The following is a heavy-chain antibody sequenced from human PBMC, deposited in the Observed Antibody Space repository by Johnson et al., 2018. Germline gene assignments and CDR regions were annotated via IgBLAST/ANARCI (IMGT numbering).Heavy chain of an antibody. Sequence: QVQLVESGGGVVQPGRSLRLSCAASGFIFSNYALHWVRQAPGKGLERVAVISHDGSNEYYADSVKGRFTISRDSSKSTLYLQMNSLGAEDTAVFYCARDRFCSGADCYRYFDYWGQGTLVTVSS. J-gene: IGHJ4*02. CDR2: ISHDGSNE. CDR3: ARDRFCSGADCYRYFDY. D-gene: IGHD2-15*01. V-gene: IGHV3-30-3*01. CDR1: GFIFSNYA.